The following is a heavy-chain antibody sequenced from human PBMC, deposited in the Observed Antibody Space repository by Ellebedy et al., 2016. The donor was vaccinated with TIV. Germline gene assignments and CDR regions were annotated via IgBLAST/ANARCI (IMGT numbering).Heavy chain of an antibody. Sequence: AASVKVSCNASGYTFSSYGISWVRQAPGQGLEWMGWISAYNGNTNYAQKLPGRVTMTTDTSTSTAYIELRSLRSDDTAVYYWAREDYGRTSCYAEMYNWFDPWGQGTLVTVSS. CDR1: GYTFSSYG. V-gene: IGHV1-18*01. D-gene: IGHD2-2*01. CDR2: ISAYNGNT. CDR3: AREDYGRTSCYAEMYNWFDP. J-gene: IGHJ5*02.